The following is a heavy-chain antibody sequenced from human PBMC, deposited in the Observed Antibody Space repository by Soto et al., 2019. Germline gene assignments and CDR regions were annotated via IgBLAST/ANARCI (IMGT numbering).Heavy chain of an antibody. CDR2: ISAYNGNT. Sequence: ASVKVSCKASGYTFTSYGISWVRQAPGQGLEWMGWISAYNGNTNYAQKLQGRVTMTTDTSTSTAYMELRSLRSDDTAVYYCARDPVVVVAASNWFDPWGQGTLVTVSS. CDR1: GYTFTSYG. CDR3: ARDPVVVVAASNWFDP. V-gene: IGHV1-18*01. J-gene: IGHJ5*02. D-gene: IGHD2-15*01.